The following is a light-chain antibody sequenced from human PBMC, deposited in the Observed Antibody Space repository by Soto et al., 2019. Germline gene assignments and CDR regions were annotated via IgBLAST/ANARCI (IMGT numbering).Light chain of an antibody. J-gene: IGLJ1*01. Sequence: QSVVTQPPSASGTPGQRVTISCSGEGSNCGTSSVNWYQQLPGTAPKLLIYSNNQRPSGVPDRFSGSKSGTSASLAISGLQSEDEADYYCAAWDDSLNGRYVFGTGTKVTVL. CDR2: SNN. V-gene: IGLV1-44*01. CDR3: AAWDDSLNGRYV. CDR1: GSNCGTSS.